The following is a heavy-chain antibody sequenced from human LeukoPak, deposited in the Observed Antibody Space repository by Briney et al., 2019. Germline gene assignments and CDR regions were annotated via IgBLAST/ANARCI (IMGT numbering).Heavy chain of an antibody. CDR3: ARVATKNDYYYGMDG. CDR1: GGSISSYY. V-gene: IGHV4-4*07. J-gene: IGHJ6*02. Sequence: KTSETLSLTCTVSGGSISSYYWSWIRQPAVKGLEWIGRIYTSGSTNYNPSLKSRVTMSVDTSKNQFSLKLSSVTAADTAVYYCARVATKNDYYYGMDGWGQGTTVTVSS. CDR2: IYTSGST. D-gene: IGHD1-1*01.